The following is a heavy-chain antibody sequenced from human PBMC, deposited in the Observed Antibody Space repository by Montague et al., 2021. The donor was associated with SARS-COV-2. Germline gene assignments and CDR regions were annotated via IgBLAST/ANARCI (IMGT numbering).Heavy chain of an antibody. J-gene: IGHJ3*02. CDR1: GGSISDGGYP. CDR3: AREGGRIQLWLRGDDAFNI. Sequence: TLSLTCTVSGGSISDGGYPWTWIRQHPGKGLEWIGYVYYSGGTFYNPSLKSRITISVDTSKNQFSLKLSSVTAADTAVYYCAREGGRIQLWLRGDDAFNIWGQGTLVTVSS. D-gene: IGHD5-18*01. CDR2: VYYSGGT. V-gene: IGHV4-31*03.